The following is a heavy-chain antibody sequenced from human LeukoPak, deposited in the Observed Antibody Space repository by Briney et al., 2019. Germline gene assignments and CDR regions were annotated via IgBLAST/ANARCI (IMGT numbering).Heavy chain of an antibody. V-gene: IGHV3-30-3*01. CDR2: ISYDGSNK. CDR1: GFTFSSYA. Sequence: PGGSLRLSCAASGFTFSSYAMHWVRQAPGKGLEWVAVISYDGSNKYYADSVKGRFTISRDNSENTLYLQMNSLRAEDTAVYYYATPDGGGMYATRFDYWGQGTLVTVSS. D-gene: IGHD2-8*01. J-gene: IGHJ4*02. CDR3: ATPDGGGMYATRFDY.